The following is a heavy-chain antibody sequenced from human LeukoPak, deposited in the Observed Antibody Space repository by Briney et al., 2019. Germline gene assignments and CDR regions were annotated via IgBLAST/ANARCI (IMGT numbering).Heavy chain of an antibody. D-gene: IGHD3-22*01. J-gene: IGHJ4*02. V-gene: IGHV3-7*01. CDR3: ARVRYYDSNYRRGYYFDY. CDR1: GFTFSSYW. CDR2: IKQDGSEK. Sequence: GGSQRLSCAASGFTFSSYWMSWVRQAPGKGLEWVANIKQDGSEKYYVDSVKGRFTISRDNAKNSLYLQMNSLRAEDTAVYYCARVRYYDSNYRRGYYFDYWGQGTLVTVSS.